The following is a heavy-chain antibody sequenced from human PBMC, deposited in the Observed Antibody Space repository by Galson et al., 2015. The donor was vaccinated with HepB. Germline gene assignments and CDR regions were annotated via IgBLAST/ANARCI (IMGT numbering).Heavy chain of an antibody. CDR3: ARSRSADY. CDR1: GFTFSSYD. D-gene: IGHD3-3*01. CDR2: IKQDGGEK. J-gene: IGHJ4*02. Sequence: SLRLSCAASGFTFSSYDMHWVRQAPGRGLEWVANIKQDGGEKCYVDSVKGRFTISRDNAKNSLYLQMNSLRAEDTAVYYCARSRSADYWGQGTLVTVSS. V-gene: IGHV3-7*01.